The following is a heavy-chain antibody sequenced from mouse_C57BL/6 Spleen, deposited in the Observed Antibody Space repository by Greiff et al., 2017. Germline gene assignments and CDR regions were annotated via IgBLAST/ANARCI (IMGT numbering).Heavy chain of an antibody. J-gene: IGHJ4*01. CDR2: IDPETGGT. V-gene: IGHV1-15*01. CDR1: GYTFTDYE. D-gene: IGHD2-3*01. Sequence: VQLQESGAELVRPGASVTLSCKASGYTFTDYEMHWVKQTPVHGLEWIGAIDPETGGTAYNQKFKGKAILTADKSSSTAYMELRSLTSEDSAVYYCTDGPMDYWGQGTSVTVSS. CDR3: TDGPMDY.